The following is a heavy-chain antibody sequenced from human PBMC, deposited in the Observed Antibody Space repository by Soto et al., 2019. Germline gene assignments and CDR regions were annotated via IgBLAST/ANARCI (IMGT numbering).Heavy chain of an antibody. CDR3: ARDEIQLWFEGPPFDY. CDR2: INPKTGGT. CDR1: GYIFSGYY. J-gene: IGHJ4*02. Sequence: ASVKVSCKASGYIFSGYYIHWLRQAPGQGLEWMGWINPKTGGTKYTQKFQGRVTMTRDTSSSTAYMELSSLTSDDTAVYYCARDEIQLWFEGPPFDYWGQGTLVTVSS. D-gene: IGHD5-18*01. V-gene: IGHV1-2*02.